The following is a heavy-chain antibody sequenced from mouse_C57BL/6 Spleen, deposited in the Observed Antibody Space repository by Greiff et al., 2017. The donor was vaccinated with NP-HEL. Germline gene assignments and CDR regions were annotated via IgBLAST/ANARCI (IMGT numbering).Heavy chain of an antibody. CDR3: ARASPPVYYDYDGFAY. J-gene: IGHJ3*01. CDR2: ILPGSGST. V-gene: IGHV1-9*01. CDR1: GYTFTGYW. Sequence: QVQLKESGAELMKPGASVKLSCKATGYTFTGYWIEWVKQRPGHGLEWIGEILPGSGSTNYNEKFKGKATFTADTSSNTAYMQLSSLTTEDSAIYYCARASPPVYYDYDGFAYWGQGTLVTVSA. D-gene: IGHD2-4*01.